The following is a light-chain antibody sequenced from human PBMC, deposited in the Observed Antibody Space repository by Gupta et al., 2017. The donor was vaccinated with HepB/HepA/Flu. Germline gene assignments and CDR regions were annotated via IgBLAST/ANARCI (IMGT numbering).Light chain of an antibody. Sequence: SSELTQDPAVSVALGQTVRITCQGDSLRSYYASWYQHKPGQAPVLVIYVNNNRPSGIPDRFSGSGSGNTASVTITGAQAEEEADDYWYSRDNSGNNLSWVFGGGTKLTVL. V-gene: IGLV3-19*01. CDR3: YSRDNSGNNLSWV. CDR2: VNN. CDR1: SLRSYY. J-gene: IGLJ3*02.